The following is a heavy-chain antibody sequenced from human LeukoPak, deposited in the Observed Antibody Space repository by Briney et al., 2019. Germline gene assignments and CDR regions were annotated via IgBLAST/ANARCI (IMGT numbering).Heavy chain of an antibody. CDR3: AREFYSNSPGGPTRRFDP. CDR1: GGTFSSYA. Sequence: SVKVSCKACGGTFSSYAISWLRQAPGQGLEWMGGIIPIFGTANYAQKFQGRVTITTDESTSTAYMELSSLRSEDTAVYYCAREFYSNSPGGPTRRFDPWGQGTLVTVSS. CDR2: IIPIFGTA. V-gene: IGHV1-69*05. D-gene: IGHD4-11*01. J-gene: IGHJ5*02.